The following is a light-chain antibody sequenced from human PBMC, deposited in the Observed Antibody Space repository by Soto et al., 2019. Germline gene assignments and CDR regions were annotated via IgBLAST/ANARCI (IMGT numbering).Light chain of an antibody. CDR3: QQYGSQLT. Sequence: EIVLTQSPGTLSLSPGERATLYCRASQSVSSSYLAWYQQKPGQAPRLLIHGASSRATGIPDRFSGSGSGTDFTLTISRLEPEDFAVYYCQQYGSQLTFGGGTKVDIK. CDR1: QSVSSSY. CDR2: GAS. J-gene: IGKJ4*01. V-gene: IGKV3-20*01.